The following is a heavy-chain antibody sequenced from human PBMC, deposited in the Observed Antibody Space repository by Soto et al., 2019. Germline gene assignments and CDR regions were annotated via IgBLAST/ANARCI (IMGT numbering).Heavy chain of an antibody. Sequence: PGGSLRLSCAASGFAFSTYAMHWVRQAPGKGLEWVAAIWFDGSYKYYADSVKGRFTISRDDSKNTLFVQMNSLRAEETAVYYCARARGSYSNNWYTGDHWGQGTLVTVSS. CDR3: ARARGSYSNNWYTGDH. CDR2: IWFDGSYK. D-gene: IGHD6-13*01. V-gene: IGHV3-30*04. J-gene: IGHJ4*02. CDR1: GFAFSTYA.